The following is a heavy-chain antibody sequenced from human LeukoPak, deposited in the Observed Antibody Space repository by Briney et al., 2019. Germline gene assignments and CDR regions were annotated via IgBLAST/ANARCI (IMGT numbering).Heavy chain of an antibody. CDR1: GGSISSSSYY. V-gene: IGHV4-39*07. CDR3: ARVFGGRSNRNNWFDP. D-gene: IGHD3-10*01. J-gene: IGHJ5*02. Sequence: SETLSLTCTVSGGSISSSSYYWGWIRQPPGKGLEWIGSIYHSGSTYYNPSLKSRVTISVDTSENQFSLKLSSVTAADTAVYYCARVFGGRSNRNNWFDPWGQGTLVTVSS. CDR2: IYHSGST.